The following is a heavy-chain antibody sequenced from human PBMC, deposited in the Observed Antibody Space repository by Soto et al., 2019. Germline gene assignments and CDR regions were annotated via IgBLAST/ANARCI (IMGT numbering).Heavy chain of an antibody. V-gene: IGHV1-69*08. CDR1: GGTFSSYT. CDR2: IIPILGIA. Sequence: QVQLVQSGAEVKKPGSSVKVSCKASGGTFSSYTISWVRQAPGQGLEWMGRIIPILGIANYAQKFQGRVTITADKSTSTAYMELSSLRSEDTAVYYCARDRRQWLVPDYNWFEPWGQGTLVTVSS. CDR3: ARDRRQWLVPDYNWFEP. D-gene: IGHD6-19*01. J-gene: IGHJ5*02.